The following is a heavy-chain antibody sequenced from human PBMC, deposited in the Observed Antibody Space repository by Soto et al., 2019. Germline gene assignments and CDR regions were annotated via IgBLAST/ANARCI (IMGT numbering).Heavy chain of an antibody. CDR3: ARLGDSSGFCDY. CDR1: GGSISSGGYY. CDR2: IYYSGST. D-gene: IGHD3-22*01. J-gene: IGHJ4*02. Sequence: QVQLQESGPGLVKPSQTLSLTCTVSGGSISSGGYYWSWIRQHPGKGLEWIGYIYYSGSTYYNPARKSRVTISVDTSKNQFSLKLSSVTAADTAVYYCARLGDSSGFCDYWGQGTLVTVSS. V-gene: IGHV4-31*03.